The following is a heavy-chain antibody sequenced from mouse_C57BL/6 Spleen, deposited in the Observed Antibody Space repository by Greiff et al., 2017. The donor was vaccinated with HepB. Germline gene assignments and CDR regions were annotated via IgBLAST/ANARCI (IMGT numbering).Heavy chain of an antibody. Sequence: QVQLQQPGAELVKPGASVKLSCKASGYTFTSYWMHWVKQRPGQGLEWIGMIHPNSGSTNYNEKFKSKATLTVDKSSSTAYMQLSSLTSEDSAVYYCARLDSNYRYFDVWGTGTTVTVSS. CDR2: IHPNSGST. D-gene: IGHD2-5*01. V-gene: IGHV1-64*01. CDR1: GYTFTSYW. CDR3: ARLDSNYRYFDV. J-gene: IGHJ1*03.